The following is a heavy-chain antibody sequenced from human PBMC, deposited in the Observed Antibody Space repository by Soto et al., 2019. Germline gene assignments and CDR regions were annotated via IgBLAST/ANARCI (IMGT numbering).Heavy chain of an antibody. CDR2: ISYDGSNK. CDR1: GFTFSSYG. D-gene: IGHD3-3*01. J-gene: IGHJ4*02. CDR3: AKDDLRFLEGTRGSRFDY. Sequence: GALRLSCAASGFTFSSYGMHWVRQAPGKGLEWVAVISYDGSNKYYADSVKGRFTISRDNSKNTLYLQMNSLRAEDTAVYYCAKDDLRFLEGTRGSRFDYWGQGTLVTVSS. V-gene: IGHV3-30*18.